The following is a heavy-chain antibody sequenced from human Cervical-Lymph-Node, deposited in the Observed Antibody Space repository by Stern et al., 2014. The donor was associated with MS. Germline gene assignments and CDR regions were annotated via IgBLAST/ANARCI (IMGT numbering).Heavy chain of an antibody. CDR2: IIPILGTA. Sequence: VQLLQSGAEVKKPGSSVKMSCKASGGTFNVYAINWLRQAPGQGLEWMGGIIPILGTANYAQKFQGRGTINADESTRTQSMQWISLKSNDTAVYYCARDGRHTYTYALDVWGQGTTVTVSS. CDR3: ARDGRHTYTYALDV. CDR1: GGTFNVYA. D-gene: IGHD2-2*02. J-gene: IGHJ6*02. V-gene: IGHV1-69*01.